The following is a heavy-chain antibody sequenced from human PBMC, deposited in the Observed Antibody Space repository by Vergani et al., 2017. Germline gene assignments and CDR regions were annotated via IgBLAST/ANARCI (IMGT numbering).Heavy chain of an antibody. CDR1: GGSISSGSYY. CDR2: IYTSGST. D-gene: IGHD2-15*01. CDR3: ARDGGYCSGGSCYDYLPGL. Sequence: QVQLQESGPGLVKPSQTLSLTCTVSGGSISSGSYYWSWIRQPAGKGLEWIGRIYTSGSTNYNPPLKSRVTISVDTSKNQFSLKLSSVTAADTAVYYCARDGGYCSGGSCYDYLPGLWGRGTLVTVSS. J-gene: IGHJ2*01. V-gene: IGHV4-61*02.